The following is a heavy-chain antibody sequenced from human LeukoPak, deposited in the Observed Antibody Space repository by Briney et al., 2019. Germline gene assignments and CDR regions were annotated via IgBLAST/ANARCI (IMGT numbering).Heavy chain of an antibody. D-gene: IGHD2-2*01. CDR3: ARVYQGNRYCSSTSCQGAFDI. Sequence: GGSLRLSCAASGFTFSSYWMSGVRQAPGKGLEWVSAISGSGGSTYYADSVKGRFTISRDNSKNTLYLQMNSLRAEDTAVYYCARVYQGNRYCSSTSCQGAFDIWGQGTMVTVSS. CDR1: GFTFSSYW. J-gene: IGHJ3*02. V-gene: IGHV3-23*01. CDR2: ISGSGGST.